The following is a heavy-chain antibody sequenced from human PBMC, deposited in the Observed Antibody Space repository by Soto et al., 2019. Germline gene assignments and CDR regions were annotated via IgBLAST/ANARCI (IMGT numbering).Heavy chain of an antibody. CDR1: GFTFSTYA. Sequence: GGSLRLSCAASGFTFSTYAMSWVRQAPGKGLEWVSGVSGNGGSTNHADSVKGRFTISRDNSKNTLYLQMNSLRVEDTAVYYCAKDVTVVPAAGDYFHFWGQGTLVTVSS. D-gene: IGHD2-2*01. J-gene: IGHJ4*02. CDR2: VSGNGGST. V-gene: IGHV3-23*01. CDR3: AKDVTVVPAAGDYFHF.